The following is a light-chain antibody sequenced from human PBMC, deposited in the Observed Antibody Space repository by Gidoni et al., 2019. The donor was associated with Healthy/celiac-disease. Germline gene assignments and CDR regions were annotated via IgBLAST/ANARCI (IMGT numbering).Light chain of an antibody. CDR2: AAS. CDR1: QGISSY. V-gene: IGKV1-9*01. Sequence: DIQLTQSQSFLSASVGDRVTITCRASQGISSYLALYQQKPGKAPKLLIDAASTLQSGVPSRFSGSGAGTEFTLTISSLQPEDFATYYCQQLNSYPPWTFGQGTKVEIK. J-gene: IGKJ1*01. CDR3: QQLNSYPPWT.